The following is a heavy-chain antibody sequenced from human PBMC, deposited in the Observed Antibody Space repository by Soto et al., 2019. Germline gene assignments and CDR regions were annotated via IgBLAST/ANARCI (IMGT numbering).Heavy chain of an antibody. V-gene: IGHV3-21*01. CDR1: GFTFSSYS. D-gene: IGHD6-6*01. CDR2: ISSSSSYI. CDR3: ARDLQLVRYYYYGMDV. J-gene: IGHJ6*02. Sequence: LGGSLRLSCAASGFTFSSYSMNWVRQAPGKGLEWVSSISSSSSYIYYADSVKGRFTISRDNAKNSLYLQMNSLRAEDTAVYYCARDLQLVRYYYYGMDVWGQGTTVTVSS.